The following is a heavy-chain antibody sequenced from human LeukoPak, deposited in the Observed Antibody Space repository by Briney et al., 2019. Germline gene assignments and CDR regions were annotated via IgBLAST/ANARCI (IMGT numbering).Heavy chain of an antibody. J-gene: IGHJ4*02. CDR3: AKEPTPYQLLYWYFDY. D-gene: IGHD2-2*02. CDR1: GFTFSSYA. CDR2: ISYDGSNK. V-gene: IGHV3-30-3*01. Sequence: PGGSLRLSCAASGFTFSSYAMHWVRQAPGKGLEWVAVISYDGSNKYYADSVKGRFTISRDNSKNTLYLQMNSLRAEDTAVYYCAKEPTPYQLLYWYFDYWGQGTLVTVSS.